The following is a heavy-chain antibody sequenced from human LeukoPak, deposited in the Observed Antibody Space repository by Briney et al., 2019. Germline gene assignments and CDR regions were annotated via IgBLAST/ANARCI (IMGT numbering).Heavy chain of an antibody. CDR1: GFTFSSYA. V-gene: IGHV3-30-3*01. CDR2: ISYDGSNK. CDR3: ARDPSSGWYDALGPEYYFDY. J-gene: IGHJ4*02. D-gene: IGHD6-19*01. Sequence: GRSLRLSCAASGFTFSSYAMHWVRQAPGKGLEWVAVISYDGSNKYYADSVKGRFTISRDNSKNTLYLQMNSLRAEDTAVYYCARDPSSGWYDALGPEYYFDYWGQGTLVTVSS.